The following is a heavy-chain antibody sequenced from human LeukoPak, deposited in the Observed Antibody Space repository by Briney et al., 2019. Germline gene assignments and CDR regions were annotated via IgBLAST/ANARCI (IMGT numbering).Heavy chain of an antibody. D-gene: IGHD3-22*01. CDR1: GFTFSNAW. CDR3: AKGSYYDSSGSFYFDY. J-gene: IGHJ4*02. Sequence: GGSLRLSRAASGFTFSNAWMNWVRQAPGKGLEWVSGISGSGDNTYYADSVKGRFTISRDNSKNTLYVQVNSLGTEDTAAYYCAKGSYYDSSGSFYFDYWGQGTLVTVSS. CDR2: ISGSGDNT. V-gene: IGHV3-23*01.